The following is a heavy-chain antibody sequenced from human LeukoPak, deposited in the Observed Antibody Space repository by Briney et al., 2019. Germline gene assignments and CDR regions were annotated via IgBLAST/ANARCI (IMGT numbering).Heavy chain of an antibody. J-gene: IGHJ4*02. V-gene: IGHV3-23*01. CDR2: ISGDGGST. D-gene: IGHD2-15*01. CDR1: GFSFDTYA. Sequence: GGSLRLSCAASGFSFDTYAMTWVCQAPGKGLEWVSAISGDGGSTYYAVSVKGRFTISRDNSKNTVYLQLDSLRVEDTAVYYCGKTTVGYSSGRYPGWPVDYWGQGALVTVSS. CDR3: GKTTVGYSSGRYPGWPVDY.